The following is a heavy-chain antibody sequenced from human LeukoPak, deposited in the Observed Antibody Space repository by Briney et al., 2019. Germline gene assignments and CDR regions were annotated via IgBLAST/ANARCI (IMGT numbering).Heavy chain of an antibody. Sequence: GGSLRLSCAASGFTFSRYAMSWVRQAPGKGLEWVSAISGSGGSTYYADSVKGRFTISRDNSKNTLYLQMNSLRAEDTAVYYCAKDHIVVVISAEYFQHWGQGTLVTVSS. J-gene: IGHJ1*01. V-gene: IGHV3-23*01. CDR1: GFTFSRYA. CDR3: AKDHIVVVISAEYFQH. D-gene: IGHD3-22*01. CDR2: ISGSGGST.